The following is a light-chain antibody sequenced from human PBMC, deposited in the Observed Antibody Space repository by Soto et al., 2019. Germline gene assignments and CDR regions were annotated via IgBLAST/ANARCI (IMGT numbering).Light chain of an antibody. V-gene: IGKV3-20*01. J-gene: IGKJ5*01. CDR2: GAS. Sequence: NQSVSSSYLAWYQQKPGQAPRLLIYGASARATGIPDRFSGSGSRTDFSITISRLESEYLVIHSCEQKGKAPKLPFGLGTRLEIK. CDR1: QSVSSSY. CDR3: EQKGKAPKLP.